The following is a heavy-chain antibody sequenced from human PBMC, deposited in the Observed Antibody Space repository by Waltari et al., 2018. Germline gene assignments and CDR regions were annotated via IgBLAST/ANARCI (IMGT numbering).Heavy chain of an antibody. Sequence: QVQLQESGPGLVKPSETLSLTCAVSGYSISSGYYWGWIRQPPGKGLEWIGSIDHSGSTYDNPSLKRRVTISVDTSKNQFSLKLSSVTAADTAVYYCARRGGNIRYWGQGTLVTVSS. CDR1: GYSISSGYY. D-gene: IGHD2-15*01. CDR2: IDHSGST. J-gene: IGHJ4*02. CDR3: ARRGGNIRY. V-gene: IGHV4-38-2*01.